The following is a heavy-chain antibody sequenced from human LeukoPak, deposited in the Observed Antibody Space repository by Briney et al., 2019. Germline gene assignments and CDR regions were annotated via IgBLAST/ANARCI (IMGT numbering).Heavy chain of an antibody. D-gene: IGHD3-22*01. Sequence: SETLSLTCTVSDDSISDYYWGWIRQPPGKGLEWIGSIYYSGSTYYNPSLKSRVTISVDTSKNQFSLKLSSVTAADTAVYYCARVPNYYDSSGYLDYWGQGTLVTVSS. CDR3: ARVPNYYDSSGYLDY. CDR1: DDSISDYY. CDR2: IYYSGST. V-gene: IGHV4-39*07. J-gene: IGHJ4*02.